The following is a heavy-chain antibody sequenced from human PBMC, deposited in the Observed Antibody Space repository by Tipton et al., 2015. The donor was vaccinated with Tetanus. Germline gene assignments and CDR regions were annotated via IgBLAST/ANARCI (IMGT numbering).Heavy chain of an antibody. Sequence: SLRLSCAASGFTFSSYAMSWVRQAPGKGLEWVSAISGSGGSTYYADSVKGRFTISRDNSKNTLYLQMNSLRAEDTAVYYCAKGDSSGYYERFFLDYWGQGTLVTVSS. D-gene: IGHD3-22*01. CDR3: AKGDSSGYYERFFLDY. V-gene: IGHV3-23*01. J-gene: IGHJ4*02. CDR2: ISGSGGST. CDR1: GFTFSSYA.